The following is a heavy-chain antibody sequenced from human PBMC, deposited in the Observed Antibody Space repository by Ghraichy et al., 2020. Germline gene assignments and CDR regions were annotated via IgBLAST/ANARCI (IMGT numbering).Heavy chain of an antibody. CDR3: ARRDNNGYYGYY. Sequence: SQTLSLTCTVSGGSISGYYWSWTRQPPGKGLEWIGYIYYNGITNYNPSLKSRVTMSVDTSKNQLSLNLRSVTAADTAVYYCARRDNNGYYGYYWGQGILVTVSP. J-gene: IGHJ4*02. CDR2: IYYNGIT. CDR1: GGSISGYY. D-gene: IGHD3-22*01. V-gene: IGHV4-59*01.